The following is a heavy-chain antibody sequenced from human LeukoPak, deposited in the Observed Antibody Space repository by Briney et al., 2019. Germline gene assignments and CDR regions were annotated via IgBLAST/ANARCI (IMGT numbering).Heavy chain of an antibody. Sequence: ASVKVSCKASGYTFTGYYMHWVRQAPGQGLEWMGRINPNSGGRNYAQKFQGRVTMTRDTSISTAYMELSRLRSDDTAVYYCARGGSYSSSWYYMDVWGKGTTVTVSS. CDR3: ARGGSYSSSWYYMDV. J-gene: IGHJ6*03. CDR1: GYTFTGYY. V-gene: IGHV1-2*06. CDR2: INPNSGGR. D-gene: IGHD6-13*01.